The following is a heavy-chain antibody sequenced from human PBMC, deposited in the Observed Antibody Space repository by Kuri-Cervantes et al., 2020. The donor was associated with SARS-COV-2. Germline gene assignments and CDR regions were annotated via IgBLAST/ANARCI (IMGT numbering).Heavy chain of an antibody. Sequence: GGSLRLSCAASGFTFSSYWMHWVRQAPGKGLVWVSRINSDGSSTSYADSVKGRFTISRDNAKNTPYLQMNSLRAEDTAVYYCARDRSRITIFGVVTRYGMDVWGQGTTVTVSS. CDR2: INSDGSST. CDR1: GFTFSSYW. V-gene: IGHV3-74*01. D-gene: IGHD3-3*01. CDR3: ARDRSRITIFGVVTRYGMDV. J-gene: IGHJ6*02.